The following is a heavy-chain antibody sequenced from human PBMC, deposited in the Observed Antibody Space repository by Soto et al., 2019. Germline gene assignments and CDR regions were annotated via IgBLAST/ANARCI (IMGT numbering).Heavy chain of an antibody. CDR2: INAGKGDT. V-gene: IGHV1-3*01. D-gene: IGHD1-7*01. CDR3: ARNILGGTTDY. CDR1: GYIFTNHA. Sequence: ASVNVSCKASGYIFTNHAIHWVRQAPGQGLEWMGWINAGKGDTKYPQRFQGRVIITRDTSASTAYMELSSLRSEDTAVYYCARNILGGTTDYWGPGTLVTVSS. J-gene: IGHJ4*02.